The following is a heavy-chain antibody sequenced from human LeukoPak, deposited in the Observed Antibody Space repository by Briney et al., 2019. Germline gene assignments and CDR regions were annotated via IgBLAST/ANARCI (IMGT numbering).Heavy chain of an antibody. Sequence: GGSLRLSCAASGFTFSSYAMSWVRQAPGKGLEWVSAISGSGGSTYYADSVKGRFTISRDNSKNTLYLQMNSLRAEDTAVYYCAKDRMQWLVTGLLDYWGQGTLVTVSS. CDR2: ISGSGGST. D-gene: IGHD6-19*01. CDR1: GFTFSSYA. J-gene: IGHJ4*02. CDR3: AKDRMQWLVTGLLDY. V-gene: IGHV3-23*01.